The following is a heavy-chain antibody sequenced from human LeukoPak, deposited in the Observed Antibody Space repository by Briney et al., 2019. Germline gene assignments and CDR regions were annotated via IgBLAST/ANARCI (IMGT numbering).Heavy chain of an antibody. V-gene: IGHV4-39*07. D-gene: IGHD3-10*01. CDR3: ARDTYGYYDY. CDR1: DGSISSSNYY. Sequence: SETLSLTCTVSDGSISSSNYYWGWIRQPPGKGLEWIGSIYYSGTTYYNPSLKSRVTISVDMSKNQFSLKLSSVTAADTAVYYCARDTYGYYDYWGQGTLVTVSS. CDR2: IYYSGTT. J-gene: IGHJ4*02.